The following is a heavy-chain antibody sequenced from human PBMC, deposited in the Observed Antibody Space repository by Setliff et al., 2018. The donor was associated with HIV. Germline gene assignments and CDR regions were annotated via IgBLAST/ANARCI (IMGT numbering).Heavy chain of an antibody. D-gene: IGHD3-22*01. Sequence: VASVKVSCKASGYTFSNYGISWLRQAPGQGPEWMGWISGDNGDTNYAQKFQGRLTMTTDTSTSTVYMELSSLRSEDTAVYYCARDYFDSSAYHYGFGAFDIWGQGTMVTV. CDR1: GYTFSNYG. CDR2: ISGDNGDT. CDR3: ARDYFDSSAYHYGFGAFDI. J-gene: IGHJ3*02. V-gene: IGHV1-18*01.